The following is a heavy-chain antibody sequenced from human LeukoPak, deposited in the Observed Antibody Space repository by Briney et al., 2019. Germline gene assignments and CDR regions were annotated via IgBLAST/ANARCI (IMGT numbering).Heavy chain of an antibody. CDR1: GGSFSGYY. CDR2: INHSGST. J-gene: IGHJ4*02. CDR3: ARDHMVRGVIIQNFDY. Sequence: PSETLSLTCAVYGGSFSGYYWSWIRQPPGKGLEWIGEINHSGSTYYNPSLKSRVTISVDTSKNQFSLKLSSVTAADTAVYYCARDHMVRGVIIQNFDYWGQGTLVTVSS. D-gene: IGHD3-10*01. V-gene: IGHV4-34*01.